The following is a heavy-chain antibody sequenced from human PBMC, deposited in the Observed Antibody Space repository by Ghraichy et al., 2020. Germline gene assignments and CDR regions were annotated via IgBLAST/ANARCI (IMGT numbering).Heavy chain of an antibody. V-gene: IGHV3-30*03. D-gene: IGHD6-19*01. J-gene: IGHJ4*02. CDR1: GFTFSSYG. Sequence: GESLNISCAASGFTFSSYGMHWVRQAPGKGLEWVAVISYDGSNKYYADSVKGRFTISRDNSKNTLYLQMNSLRAEDTAVYYCAMVIAVAGTVGYWGQGTLVTVSS. CDR2: ISYDGSNK. CDR3: AMVIAVAGTVGY.